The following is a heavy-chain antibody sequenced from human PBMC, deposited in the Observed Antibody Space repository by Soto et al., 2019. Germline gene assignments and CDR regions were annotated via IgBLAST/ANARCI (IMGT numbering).Heavy chain of an antibody. Sequence: PSETLSLTCTVSGGSISSGDYYWSWIRQPPGKGLEWIGYIYYSGSTYYNPSLKSRVTISVDTSKNQFSLKLSSVTAADTAVYYCARDLIVVVPAAGGNYYYYYYMDVWGKGTTVTVSS. J-gene: IGHJ6*03. V-gene: IGHV4-30-4*01. CDR3: ARDLIVVVPAAGGNYYYYYYMDV. D-gene: IGHD2-2*01. CDR1: GGSISSGDYY. CDR2: IYYSGST.